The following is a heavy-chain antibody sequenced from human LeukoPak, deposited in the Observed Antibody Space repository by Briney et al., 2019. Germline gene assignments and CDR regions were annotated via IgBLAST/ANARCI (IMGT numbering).Heavy chain of an antibody. D-gene: IGHD3-9*01. CDR1: GYTFTGYY. V-gene: IGHV1-2*02. CDR2: INPNSGGT. CDR3: ARDGDVERYFDWSPFDP. Sequence: ASVKVSCKASGYTFTGYYMHWVRQAPGQGLEWMRWINPNSGGTNYAQKFQGRVTMTRDTSISTVYMELSSLRSEDTAVYYCARDGDVERYFDWSPFDPWGQGTLVTVSS. J-gene: IGHJ5*02.